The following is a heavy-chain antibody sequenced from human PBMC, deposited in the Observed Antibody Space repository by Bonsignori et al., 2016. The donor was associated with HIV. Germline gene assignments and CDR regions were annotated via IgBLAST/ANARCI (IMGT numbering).Heavy chain of an antibody. CDR2: IYSGGSST. D-gene: IGHD1-14*01. V-gene: IGHV3-23*03. J-gene: IGHJ4*02. Sequence: VRQAPGKGLEWVSVIYSGGSSTYYADSVKGRFTISRDNSKNTLYLQMNSLRAEDTAVYYCATRPAYYFDYWGQGTLVTVSS. CDR3: ATRPAYYFDY.